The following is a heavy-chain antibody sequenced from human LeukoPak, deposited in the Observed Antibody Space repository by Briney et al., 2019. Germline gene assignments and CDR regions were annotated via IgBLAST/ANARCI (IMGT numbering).Heavy chain of an antibody. D-gene: IGHD3-16*01. Sequence: SETLSLTCTVSGGSISSYYWTWIRQPAGKGLEWIGYIYYSGSTNYNPSFKSRVTISVDTSKNQFSLKLSSVTAADTAVYYCARGGDDYVWGSPNWFDPWGQGTLVTVSS. J-gene: IGHJ5*02. CDR3: ARGGDDYVWGSPNWFDP. CDR1: GGSISSYY. V-gene: IGHV4-59*01. CDR2: IYYSGST.